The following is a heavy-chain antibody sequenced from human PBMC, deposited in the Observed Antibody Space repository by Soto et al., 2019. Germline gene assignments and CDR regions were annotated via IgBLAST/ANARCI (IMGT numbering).Heavy chain of an antibody. Sequence: ASVKVSCKASGYTFTSYGTSWVRQAPGQGLEWMGWISAYNGNTNYAQKLQGRVTMTTDTSTSTAYMELRSLRSDDTAVYYCASIYCSSTSCYCNYWGQGTLVTVSS. J-gene: IGHJ4*02. CDR3: ASIYCSSTSCYCNY. D-gene: IGHD2-2*01. CDR2: ISAYNGNT. CDR1: GYTFTSYG. V-gene: IGHV1-18*01.